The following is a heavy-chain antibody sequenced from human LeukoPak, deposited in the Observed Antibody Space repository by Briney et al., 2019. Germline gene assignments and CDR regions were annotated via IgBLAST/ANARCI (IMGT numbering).Heavy chain of an antibody. V-gene: IGHV1-69*13. CDR2: IIPIFGTA. CDR3: AREGYCSGGSCFGAFGY. J-gene: IGHJ4*02. CDR1: GYTFTNYY. Sequence: SVKVPCKASGYTFTNYYIHWVRQAPGQGLEWMGGIIPIFGTANYAQKFQGRVTITADESTSTAYMELSSLRSEDTAVYYCAREGYCSGGSCFGAFGYWGQGTLVTVSS. D-gene: IGHD2-15*01.